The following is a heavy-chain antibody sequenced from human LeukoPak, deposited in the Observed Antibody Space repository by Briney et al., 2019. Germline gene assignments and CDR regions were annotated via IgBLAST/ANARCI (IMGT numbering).Heavy chain of an antibody. D-gene: IGHD3-3*01. CDR3: TTQKSITIFGVVTSNSFDP. V-gene: IGHV3-15*01. Sequence: PGGSLRLSCAASGFTFSNAWTSWVRQAPGKGLEWVGRIKSKTDGGTTDYAAPVKGRFTISRDDSKNTLYLQMNSLKTEDTAVYYCTTQKSITIFGVVTSNSFDPWGQGTLVTVSS. CDR2: IKSKTDGGTT. J-gene: IGHJ5*02. CDR1: GFTFSNAW.